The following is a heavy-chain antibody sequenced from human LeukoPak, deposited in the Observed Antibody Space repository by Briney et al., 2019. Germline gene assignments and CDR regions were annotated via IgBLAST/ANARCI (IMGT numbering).Heavy chain of an antibody. J-gene: IGHJ4*02. CDR1: RDSISSSHW. CDR2: IYYSGST. V-gene: IGHV4-4*02. CDR3: ARVRGITFGGVIVQPGRYFDY. D-gene: IGHD3-16*02. Sequence: KPSGTLSLTCAVSRDSISSSHWWTWVRQPPGKGLEWIGYIYYSGSTYYNPSLKSRVTTSVDTSKNQFSLKLSSVSAADTAVYYCARVRGITFGGVIVQPGRYFDYWGQGTLVTVSS.